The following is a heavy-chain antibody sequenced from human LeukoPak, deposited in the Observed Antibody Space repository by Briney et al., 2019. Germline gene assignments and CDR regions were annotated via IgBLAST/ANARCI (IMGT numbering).Heavy chain of an antibody. V-gene: IGHV4-59*01. CDR3: ARGVLYSSSLFFDY. CDR1: GDSISNFY. Sequence: SETLSLTCTISGDSISNFYWSWIRQPPGKGLEWIGYIYYSGSTNYNPSLKSRVTISVDTSKNQFSLKLSSVTAADTAVYYCARGVLYSSSLFFDYWGQGTLVTVSS. J-gene: IGHJ4*02. D-gene: IGHD6-6*01. CDR2: IYYSGST.